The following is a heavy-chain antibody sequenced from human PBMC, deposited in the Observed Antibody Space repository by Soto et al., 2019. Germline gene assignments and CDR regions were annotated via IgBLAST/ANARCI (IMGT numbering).Heavy chain of an antibody. CDR3: AGTTSHHWLYMDV. D-gene: IGHD1-7*01. CDR1: GDSVSSNSAA. J-gene: IGHJ6*03. CDR2: TYYRSRWYN. V-gene: IGHV6-1*01. Sequence: QVQLQESGPGLVKPSQTLSLTWVISGDSVSSNSAAWNWIRLSPSRGLEWLARTYYRSRWYNDYAVAVRSRITVNPDTSKNQFSLQLTSVTPEDTAVYYCAGTTSHHWLYMDVWGKGATVTVSS.